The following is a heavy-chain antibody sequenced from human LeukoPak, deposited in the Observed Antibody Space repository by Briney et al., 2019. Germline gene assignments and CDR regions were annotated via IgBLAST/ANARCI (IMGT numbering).Heavy chain of an antibody. CDR1: GFRFDDYG. V-gene: IGHV3-20*04. CDR3: ARDTSGSSSTTFFDL. CDR2: TNWDGAST. D-gene: IGHD3-10*01. J-gene: IGHJ4*02. Sequence: GGSLRLSCAASGFRFDDYGMSWVRHVPGKGLEWVSGTNWDGASTGYADSVKGRFTISRDNAKKSLYLQMSSLGAEDTAVYYCARDTSGSSSTTFFDLWGQGALVTVSS.